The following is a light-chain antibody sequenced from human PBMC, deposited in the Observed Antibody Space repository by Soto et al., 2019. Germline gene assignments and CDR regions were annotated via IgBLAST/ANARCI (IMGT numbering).Light chain of an antibody. V-gene: IGLV2-8*01. J-gene: IGLJ3*02. Sequence: QSALTQPPSASGSPGQSVTISCTGTSSDVGAYTYVSWYQQHPGKAPQVIIYEVSKRPSGVPGRFSGAKSGNTASRTVSGLQAEDEAIYQCGSYAGGNSWVFGGGTKLTVL. CDR3: GSYAGGNSWV. CDR1: SSDVGAYTY. CDR2: EVS.